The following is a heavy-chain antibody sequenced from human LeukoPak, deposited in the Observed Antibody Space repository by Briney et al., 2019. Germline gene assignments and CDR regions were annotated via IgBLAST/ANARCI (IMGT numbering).Heavy chain of an antibody. CDR2: IDHNGNVN. CDR1: GFTFSSYW. Sequence: GGSLRLSCAASGFTFSSYWMNWARQAPGKGLEWVASIDHNGNVNYYVDSVKGRFTISRDNAKNSLCLQMSNLRAEDTAVYFCARGGGLDVWGQGATVTVSS. J-gene: IGHJ6*02. V-gene: IGHV3-7*03. D-gene: IGHD3-16*01. CDR3: ARGGGLDV.